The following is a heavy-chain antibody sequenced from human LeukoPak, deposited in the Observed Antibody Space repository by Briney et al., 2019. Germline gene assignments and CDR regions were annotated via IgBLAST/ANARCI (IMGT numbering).Heavy chain of an antibody. J-gene: IGHJ4*02. D-gene: IGHD2-15*01. CDR3: ARYCSGGSCYSGVFDY. CDR2: IYSGGST. V-gene: IGHV3-66*01. CDR1: GVTVSSNX. Sequence: SXXASGVTVSSNXMSWXRQAPGXXXXXXSVIYSGGSTYYADSVKGRFTISRDNSKNTLYLQMNSLRAEDTAVYYCARYCSGGSCYSGVFDYWGQGTLVTVSS.